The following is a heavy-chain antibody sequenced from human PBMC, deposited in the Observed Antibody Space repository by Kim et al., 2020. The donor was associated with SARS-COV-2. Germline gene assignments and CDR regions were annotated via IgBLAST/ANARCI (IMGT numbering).Heavy chain of an antibody. D-gene: IGHD1-26*01. CDR2: SARSDRT. V-gene: IGHV3-23*01. J-gene: IGHJ5*02. Sequence: SARSDRTYYADSVGRRFSISRDNTKNTGYLQMNSLRAEDTAVYYCATRSSPWGQGTLVSVSS. CDR3: ATRSSP.